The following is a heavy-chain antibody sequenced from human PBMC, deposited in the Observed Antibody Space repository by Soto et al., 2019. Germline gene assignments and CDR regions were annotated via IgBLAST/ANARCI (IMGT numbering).Heavy chain of an antibody. CDR3: AREEGHGDYAVY. V-gene: IGHV1-69*01. J-gene: IGHJ4*02. D-gene: IGHD4-17*01. CDR2: IIPIFGTE. CDR1: GGTFSSYA. Sequence: QVRLVQSGAEVQKPGSSVKVSCKASGGTFSSYAISWVRQAPGQGLEWMGGIIPIFGTENYAQKFQGRVTITADESTSTAYMELSSLRSEDTAVYYCAREEGHGDYAVYWGQGTLVTVSS.